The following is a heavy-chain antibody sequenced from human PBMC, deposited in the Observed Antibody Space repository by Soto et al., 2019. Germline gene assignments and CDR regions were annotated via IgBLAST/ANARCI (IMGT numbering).Heavy chain of an antibody. D-gene: IGHD2-2*01. CDR1: GFTFSSYA. CDR2: ISSNGGST. CDR3: ARDRYCSSTSCYEMGGLDY. J-gene: IGHJ4*02. Sequence: EVQLVESGGGLVQPGGSLRLSCAASGFTFSSYAMHWVRQAPGKGLEYVSAISSNGGSTYYANSVKGRFTISTDNSKNTLYLQMGSLRAEDMAVYYCARDRYCSSTSCYEMGGLDYWGQGTLVTVSS. V-gene: IGHV3-64*01.